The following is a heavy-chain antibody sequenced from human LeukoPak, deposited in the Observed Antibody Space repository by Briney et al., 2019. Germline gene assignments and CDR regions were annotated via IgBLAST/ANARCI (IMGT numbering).Heavy chain of an antibody. V-gene: IGHV1-69*13. J-gene: IGHJ6*02. D-gene: IGHD2-2*01. CDR3: ARGDMSRIGYCSSTSCSSRYGMDV. Sequence: SVKVSCKASGGTFISYAIGWVRQAPGQGLEWMGGIIPIFGTANYAQKFQGRGTINADESTSTAYMELGSLRSEDTAVYYCARGDMSRIGYCSSTSCSSRYGMDVWGQGTTVTVSS. CDR1: GGTFISYA. CDR2: IIPIFGTA.